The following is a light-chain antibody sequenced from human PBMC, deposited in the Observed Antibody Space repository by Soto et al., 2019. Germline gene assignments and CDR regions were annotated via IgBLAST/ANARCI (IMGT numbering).Light chain of an antibody. Sequence: DIQMTQSPSSLSASVGDRVAITWRASQSISSYLNWYQQKPGKAPKVLIYAASSLQSGVPSRFSGSGSGTDFTLTISSLEPEDSAVYYCQQRHMWPITFGQGTRLEN. CDR3: QQRHMWPIT. V-gene: IGKV1-39*01. CDR2: AAS. CDR1: QSISSY. J-gene: IGKJ5*01.